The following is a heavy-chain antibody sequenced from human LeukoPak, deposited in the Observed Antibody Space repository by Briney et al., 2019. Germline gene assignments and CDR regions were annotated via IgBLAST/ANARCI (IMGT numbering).Heavy chain of an antibody. Sequence: GESLKISCKGSGYSFTSYWIGWARQMPGKGLEWMGVIYPGDSDTRYSPSFQGQVTITADKSISTAYLQWSSLKASDTAMYYSATRIAAAGHFDYSGQGTLVTVSS. V-gene: IGHV5-51*01. J-gene: IGHJ4*02. CDR1: GYSFTSYW. CDR2: IYPGDSDT. D-gene: IGHD6-13*01. CDR3: ATRIAAAGHFDY.